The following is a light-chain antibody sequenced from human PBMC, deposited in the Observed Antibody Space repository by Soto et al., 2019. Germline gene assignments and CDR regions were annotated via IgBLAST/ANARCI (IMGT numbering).Light chain of an antibody. J-gene: IGKJ1*01. CDR3: QEYNTYWM. CDR2: MAS. V-gene: IGKV1-5*01. CDR1: QTINKW. Sequence: DIQMTQSPSSLSSSVLERFTITCRASQTINKWLAWYQQKPGKAPRLLIYMASTLESGVPSRFSGSGSGTEFTLTISSLQPDDFATYYCQEYNTYWMFGQGTKVDI.